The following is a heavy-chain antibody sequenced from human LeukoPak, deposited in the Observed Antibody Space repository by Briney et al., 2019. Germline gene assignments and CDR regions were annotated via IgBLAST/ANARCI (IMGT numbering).Heavy chain of an antibody. Sequence: GGSLRLSCAASGFTFSSYAMNWVRQAPGKGLEWVVVISYDGNNKHYADSVKGRFTISRDNSKNTVYLQMNSLRAEDTAVYYCAKAPMTTVTTSDYWGQGTLVTVSS. CDR3: AKAPMTTVTTSDY. CDR2: ISYDGNNK. D-gene: IGHD4-17*01. CDR1: GFTFSSYA. V-gene: IGHV3-30*14. J-gene: IGHJ4*02.